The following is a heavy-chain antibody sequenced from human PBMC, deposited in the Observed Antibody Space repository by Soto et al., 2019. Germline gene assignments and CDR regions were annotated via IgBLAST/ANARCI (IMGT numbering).Heavy chain of an antibody. V-gene: IGHV4-4*07. CDR2: VYSRGST. J-gene: IGHJ4*02. D-gene: IGHD6-19*01. Sequence: QVQLQESGPGLVKPSETLSLTCTVSGDSISSSYWSWIRQPAGKRLEWIGRVYSRGSTNYNPFLKSRVTMSLDTSKNQFSLKLNSVTAADTAIYYCARNYDIAVTGTAFDYWSQGTLVTVSS. CDR1: GDSISSSY. CDR3: ARNYDIAVTGTAFDY.